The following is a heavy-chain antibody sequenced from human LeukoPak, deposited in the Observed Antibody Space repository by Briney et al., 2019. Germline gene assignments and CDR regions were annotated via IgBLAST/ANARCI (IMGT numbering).Heavy chain of an antibody. CDR3: ARVKEGSGVLSDAFDI. Sequence: VASVKVSCKASGYTFTSYYMHWVRQAPGQGLEWMGIINPSGGSTSYAQKFQGRVTMTRDMSTSTVYMELSSLRSEDTAVYYCARVKEGSGVLSDAFDIWDQGTMVTVSS. J-gene: IGHJ3*02. CDR2: INPSGGST. CDR1: GYTFTSYY. D-gene: IGHD3-10*01. V-gene: IGHV1-46*01.